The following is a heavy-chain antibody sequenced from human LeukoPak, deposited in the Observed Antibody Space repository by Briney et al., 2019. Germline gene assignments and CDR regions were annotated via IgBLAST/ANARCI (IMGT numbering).Heavy chain of an antibody. Sequence: PSETLSLTCTVSGGSISTYYWSWIRQPPGKGLEWIGYIYYTGSTSYNPSLKSRVTMSLDASKNQFSLELNSVTPADTAVYYCARDVVAAAGTWDYWGQGTLVTVSS. J-gene: IGHJ4*02. CDR3: ARDVVAAAGTWDY. D-gene: IGHD6-13*01. CDR2: IYYTGST. CDR1: GGSISTYY. V-gene: IGHV4-59*01.